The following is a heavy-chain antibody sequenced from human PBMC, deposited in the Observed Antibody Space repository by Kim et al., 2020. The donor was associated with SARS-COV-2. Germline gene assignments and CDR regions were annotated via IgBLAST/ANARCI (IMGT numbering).Heavy chain of an antibody. Sequence: GGSLRLSCVASGFTFTYYAMNWVRQAPGKGLEWVSSISESGETTHYADSVKGRFTISRDNSKNTLSLQMNSLRAEDTAVYYFAKQYVQHWGQGTLVTVSS. J-gene: IGHJ1*01. CDR1: GFTFTYYA. CDR2: ISESGETT. D-gene: IGHD2-8*01. V-gene: IGHV3-23*01. CDR3: AKQYVQH.